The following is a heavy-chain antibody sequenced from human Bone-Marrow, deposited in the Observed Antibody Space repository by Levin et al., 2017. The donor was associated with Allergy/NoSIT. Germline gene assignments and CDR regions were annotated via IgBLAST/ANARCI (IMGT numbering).Heavy chain of an antibody. Sequence: GGSLRLSCAASGFTFSSYAMSWVRQAPGKGLEWVSAISGSGGSTYYADSVKGRFTISRDNSKNTLYLQMNSLRAEDTAVYYCAKTDTYDFWSGTYGSGSSNYYYYGMDVWGQGTTVTVSS. CDR1: GFTFSSYA. CDR3: AKTDTYDFWSGTYGSGSSNYYYYGMDV. D-gene: IGHD3-3*01. V-gene: IGHV3-23*01. J-gene: IGHJ6*02. CDR2: ISGSGGST.